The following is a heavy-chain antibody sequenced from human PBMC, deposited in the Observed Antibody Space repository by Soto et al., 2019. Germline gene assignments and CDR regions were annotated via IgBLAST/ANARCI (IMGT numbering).Heavy chain of an antibody. CDR2: IYYSGST. CDR3: ARLLQYYDILTGYYVGWFDP. V-gene: IGHV4-39*01. CDR1: GGSISSSSYY. J-gene: IGHJ5*02. D-gene: IGHD3-9*01. Sequence: SETLSLTCTVSGGSISSSSYYWGWIRQPPGKGLEWIGSIYYSGSTYYNPSLKSRVTISVDTSKNQFSLKLSSVTAADTAVYYCARLLQYYDILTGYYVGWFDPWGQGTLVTVSS.